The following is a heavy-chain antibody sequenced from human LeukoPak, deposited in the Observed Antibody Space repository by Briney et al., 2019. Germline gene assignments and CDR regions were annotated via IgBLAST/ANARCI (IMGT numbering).Heavy chain of an antibody. CDR2: INPNNGGT. Sequence: ASVKVSCKASGYRFTDYYVHWVRQAPGQGLEWMGWINPNNGGTNYAQKFYGRVTMTRDTSIATAYMELNRLTSDDTAVYYCARELGFCSSTSCPLYHYWGQGTLVTVSS. J-gene: IGHJ4*02. D-gene: IGHD2-2*01. V-gene: IGHV1-2*02. CDR3: ARELGFCSSTSCPLYHY. CDR1: GYRFTDYY.